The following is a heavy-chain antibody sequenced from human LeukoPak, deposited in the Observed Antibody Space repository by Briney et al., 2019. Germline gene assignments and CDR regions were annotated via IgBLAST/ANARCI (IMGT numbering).Heavy chain of an antibody. CDR1: GFTFSSYA. CDR3: AKSKEGGATTVVTRSAFDY. V-gene: IGHV3-23*01. J-gene: IGHJ4*02. Sequence: PGGSLRLSCAASGFTFSSYAMSWVRQAPGKGLEWVSAISGSGGSTYYADSVKGRFTISRDNSKNTLYLQMNSLRAEDTAVYYCAKSKEGGATTVVTRSAFDYWGQGTLVTVSS. CDR2: ISGSGGST. D-gene: IGHD4-23*01.